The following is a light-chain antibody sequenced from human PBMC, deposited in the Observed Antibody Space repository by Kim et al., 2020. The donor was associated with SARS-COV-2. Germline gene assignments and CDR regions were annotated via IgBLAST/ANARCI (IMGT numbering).Light chain of an antibody. J-gene: IGKJ1*01. CDR2: GTT. Sequence: GQRETLSTRASQRVGSIYLAWYQQKPGQAPTLLIYGTTSRVTGIPDRLSGSGSGTDFTFTISRLEPEDFAAVYYCQQYDDSPPWTFGQGTKVDIK. V-gene: IGKV3-20*01. CDR1: QRVGSIY. CDR3: QQYDDSPPWT.